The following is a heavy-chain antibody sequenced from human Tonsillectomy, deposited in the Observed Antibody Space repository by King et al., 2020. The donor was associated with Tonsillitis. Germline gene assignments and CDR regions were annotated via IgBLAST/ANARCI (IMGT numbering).Heavy chain of an antibody. V-gene: IGHV4-59*01. D-gene: IGHD5/OR15-5a*01. CDR3: ARVASKVSPYYFDH. J-gene: IGHJ4*02. CDR1: GGSIRNYY. Sequence: QLQESGPGLVKPSETLSLTCTVSGGSIRNYYWSWIRQSPGKGLEWIAFIYYTGSTNYNPSLKSRVTISVDTSQNQFSMRLTSVTAADTAVYYCARVASKVSPYYFDHWGQGPLVTGSS. CDR2: IYYTGST.